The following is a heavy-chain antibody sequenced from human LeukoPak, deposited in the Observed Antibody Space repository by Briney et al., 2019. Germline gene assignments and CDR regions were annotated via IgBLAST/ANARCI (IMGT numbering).Heavy chain of an antibody. V-gene: IGHV1-18*01. J-gene: IGHJ6*02. CDR1: GYTFTSYG. CDR2: ISAYNGNT. Sequence: GASVKVSCKASGYTFTSYGISWVRQAPGQGLEWMGWISAYNGNTNYAQKLQGRVTMTTDTSTSTAYMELRSLRSDDTAVYYCASPGGSSSWYADYYYGMDVWGQGTTVTVSS. D-gene: IGHD6-13*01. CDR3: ASPGGSSSWYADYYYGMDV.